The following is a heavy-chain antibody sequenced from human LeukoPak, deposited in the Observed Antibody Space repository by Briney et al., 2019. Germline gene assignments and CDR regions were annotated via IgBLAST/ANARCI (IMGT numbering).Heavy chain of an antibody. CDR2: INHSGST. Sequence: PSETLSLTCAVYGGSFSGYYWSWIRQPPGKGLEWIGEINHSGSTNYNPSLKGRVTISVDTSKNQFSLKLSSVTAADTAVYYCARGIAAAGTRFDPWGQGTLVTISS. J-gene: IGHJ5*02. D-gene: IGHD6-13*01. CDR1: GGSFSGYY. V-gene: IGHV4-34*01. CDR3: ARGIAAAGTRFDP.